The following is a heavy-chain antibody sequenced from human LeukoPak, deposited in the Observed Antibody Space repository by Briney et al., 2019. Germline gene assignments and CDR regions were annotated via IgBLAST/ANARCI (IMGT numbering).Heavy chain of an antibody. D-gene: IGHD2-2*01. Sequence: PSETLSLTCTVSGGSISSSSYYWGWIRQPPGKGLEWIGSIYYSGSTYYNPSLKSRVTISVDTSKNQFSLQLSSVTAAHTAVYYCATDSRLVVVPAAMPARSGWFHPWGQGTLVTVSS. CDR2: IYYSGST. CDR1: GGSISSSSYY. J-gene: IGHJ5*02. CDR3: ATDSRLVVVPAAMPARSGWFHP. V-gene: IGHV4-39*07.